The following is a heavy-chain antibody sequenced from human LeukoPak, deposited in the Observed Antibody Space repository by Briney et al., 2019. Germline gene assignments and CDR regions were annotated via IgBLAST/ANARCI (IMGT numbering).Heavy chain of an antibody. CDR3: ARDIVMVTYWFDP. D-gene: IGHD5-18*01. V-gene: IGHV1-18*01. CDR2: ISANSGDT. Sequence: ASVKVSCKTAGYTFSSHGISWVRQAPGQGLEWMGWISANSGDTKFAQKFQGRVTMTTETSTNTAYMELSRLRSDDTAVYYCARDIVMVTYWFDPWGQGTLVTVSS. CDR1: GYTFSSHG. J-gene: IGHJ5*02.